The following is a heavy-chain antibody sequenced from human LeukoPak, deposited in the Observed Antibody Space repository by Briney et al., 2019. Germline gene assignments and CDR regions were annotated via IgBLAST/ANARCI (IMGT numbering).Heavy chain of an antibody. CDR2: ISGSGDST. D-gene: IGHD6-19*01. Sequence: GGSLRLSCAASGFTFSSYAMDWVRQAPGKGLEWVSLISGSGDSTDYADSVKGRFTISRDNSKNTLYLQINSLRADDTAVYYCAKRAVAGTGRGFDIWGQGTLVTVSS. CDR1: GFTFSSYA. J-gene: IGHJ3*02. V-gene: IGHV3-23*01. CDR3: AKRAVAGTGRGFDI.